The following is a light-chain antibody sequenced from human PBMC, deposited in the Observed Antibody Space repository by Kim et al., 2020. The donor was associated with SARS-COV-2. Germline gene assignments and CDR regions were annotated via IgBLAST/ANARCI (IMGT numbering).Light chain of an antibody. CDR2: DAS. V-gene: IGKV3-15*01. CDR1: QSGSSK. Sequence: SPGETAALSCRASQSGSSKVAWYQQKPGQAPRLLIYDASTRATGIPARFSSSGSGTDFTLTISSLQSEDLAVYHCQQYDDWPPWTFGQGTKVEIK. J-gene: IGKJ1*01. CDR3: QQYDDWPPWT.